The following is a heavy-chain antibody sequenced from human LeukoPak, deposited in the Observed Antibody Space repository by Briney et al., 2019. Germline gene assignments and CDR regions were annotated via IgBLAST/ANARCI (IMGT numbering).Heavy chain of an antibody. D-gene: IGHD5-18*01. J-gene: IGHJ4*02. CDR2: INPDSGAT. CDR3: ARVDTAMVIKTDY. CDR1: GYTFTGYY. V-gene: IGHV1-2*02. Sequence: GASVKVSCKASGYTFTGYYMHWVRQAPGQGLECMGWINPDSGATNYAQNFQGRVTMTRDTSISTAYMELSSLRSDDTAVYYCARVDTAMVIKTDYWGQGTLVTVSS.